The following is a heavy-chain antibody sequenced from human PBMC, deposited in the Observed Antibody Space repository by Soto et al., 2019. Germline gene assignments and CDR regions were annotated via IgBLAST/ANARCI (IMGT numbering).Heavy chain of an antibody. J-gene: IGHJ4*02. CDR2: ISSSSSTT. Sequence: EVQLVESGGGLVQPGGSLRLSCAVSGFTFSSYSMNWVRQAPGKGLEWVSYISSSSSTTYYADSVKGRFTISRDNAKNSLYLQMNSLRAEDTAVYYCTREKSGTTDYWGQGTLVTVSS. CDR1: GFTFSSYS. V-gene: IGHV3-48*01. D-gene: IGHD1-1*01. CDR3: TREKSGTTDY.